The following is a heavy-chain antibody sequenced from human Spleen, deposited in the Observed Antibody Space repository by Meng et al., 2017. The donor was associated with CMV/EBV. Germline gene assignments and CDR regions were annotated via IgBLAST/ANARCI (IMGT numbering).Heavy chain of an antibody. J-gene: IGHJ6*02. Sequence: SLKISCAASGFTFDDYAMHWVRQAPGKGLEWVSGISWNSGSIGYADSVKGRFTISRDNAKKSLYLQMNSLRAEDTAVYYCGRDMNVWGQGTTVTVSS. CDR2: ISWNSGSI. CDR1: GFTFDDYA. CDR3: GRDMNV. V-gene: IGHV3-9*01.